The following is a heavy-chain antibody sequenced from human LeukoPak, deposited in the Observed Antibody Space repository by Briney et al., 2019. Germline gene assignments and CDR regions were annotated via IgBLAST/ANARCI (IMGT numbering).Heavy chain of an antibody. V-gene: IGHV3-23*01. CDR1: GFGFSGYV. D-gene: IGHD4-17*01. CDR3: AKDRDDSGDYAFDY. Sequence: GGSLRLSCAASGFGFSGYVMSWVRQAPGKGLEWVSVISRSGDYTNYADSVKGRFTISRDNSKNTLSLQMSSLRAEDTAIYYCAKDRDDSGDYAFDYWGQGILVSVSS. J-gene: IGHJ4*02. CDR2: ISRSGDYT.